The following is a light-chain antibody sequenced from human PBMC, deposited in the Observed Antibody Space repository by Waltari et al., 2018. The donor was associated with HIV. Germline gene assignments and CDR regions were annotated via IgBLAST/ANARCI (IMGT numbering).Light chain of an antibody. CDR3: NSRDSSGTHPVL. CDR1: SLEIYY. CDR2: GKN. V-gene: IGLV3-19*01. J-gene: IGLJ2*01. Sequence: SSKLTQDPAVSVALGQTVRITCQGDSLEIYYASWFQQKPGQAPLLVIYGKNKRPSGIPDRVSGSFSGNTSSLTITGAQAEDEADYYCNSRDSSGTHPVLFGGGTRLSVL.